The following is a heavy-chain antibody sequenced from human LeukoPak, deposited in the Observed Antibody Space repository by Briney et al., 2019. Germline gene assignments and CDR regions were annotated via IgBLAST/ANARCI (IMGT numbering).Heavy chain of an antibody. CDR2: LSGSGGST. CDR3: AKQDYYDPYYFDY. Sequence: GFLGLFCGASGFTFWRYGISWVRQAPGKGLGVVSVLSGSGGSTDYADSVKGRFTISRDNSKNTLYLQMNSLRAEDTAVYYCAKQDYYDPYYFDYWGQGTLVTVSS. J-gene: IGHJ4*02. CDR1: GFTFWRYG. D-gene: IGHD3-22*01. V-gene: IGHV3-23*01.